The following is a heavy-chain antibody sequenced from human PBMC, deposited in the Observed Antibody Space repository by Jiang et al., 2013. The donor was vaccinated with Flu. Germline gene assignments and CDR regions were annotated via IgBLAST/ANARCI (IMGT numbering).Heavy chain of an antibody. Sequence: VQLVESGAEVKKSGESLKISCRGSGYTFSSYWIAWVRQMPGKGLEWMGIIYPDNSETTYSPSFQGHITFSVDKSITTAYLYWRTLRASDTAMYYYARGSKTIFGVASHYFESWGQGTLVTVSS. V-gene: IGHV5-51*01. J-gene: IGHJ4*02. D-gene: IGHD3-3*01. CDR3: ARGSKTIFGVASHYFES. CDR1: GYTFSSYW. CDR2: IYPDNSET.